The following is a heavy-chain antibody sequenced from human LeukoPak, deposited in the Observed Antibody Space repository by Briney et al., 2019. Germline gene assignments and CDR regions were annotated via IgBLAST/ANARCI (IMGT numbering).Heavy chain of an antibody. CDR3: AREWIQYAFDI. CDR2: INHSGST. J-gene: IGHJ3*02. Sequence: PSETLSLTCAVYGGSFSNYYWSWTRQPPGKGLEWIGEINHSGSTNYNPSLKSRVSISVDTSKKQFSLKLSSVTAADTAVYYCAREWIQYAFDIWGPGKMVTVSS. D-gene: IGHD5-18*01. V-gene: IGHV4-34*01. CDR1: GGSFSNYY.